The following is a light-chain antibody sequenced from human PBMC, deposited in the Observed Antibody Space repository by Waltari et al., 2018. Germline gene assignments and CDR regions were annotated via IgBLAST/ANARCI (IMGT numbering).Light chain of an antibody. CDR3: QVWDTSAV. CDR1: KLGDKY. Sequence: SLEVTQSAPVSVSPGQTARVTCSGEKLGDKYVSWYQQRPGQPPDLVIYQDNQRPPGSPERFSGSNSGNTATRTISGTQALDEGDYHCQVWDTSAVFGGGTKLTVL. CDR2: QDN. J-gene: IGLJ2*01. V-gene: IGLV3-1*01.